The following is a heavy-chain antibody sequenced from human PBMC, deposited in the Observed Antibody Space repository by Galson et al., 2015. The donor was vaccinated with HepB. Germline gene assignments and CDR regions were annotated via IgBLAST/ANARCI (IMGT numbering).Heavy chain of an antibody. CDR2: IYHSGST. CDR3: ARVFGITMVRGANGAFDI. Sequence: SETLSLTCTVSGYSISSGYYWGWIRQPPGKGLEWIGSIYHSGSTYYNPSLKSRVTISADTSKNQFSLKLSSVTAADTAVYYCARVFGITMVRGANGAFDIWGQGTMVTVSS. D-gene: IGHD3-10*01. CDR1: GYSISSGYY. V-gene: IGHV4-38-2*02. J-gene: IGHJ3*02.